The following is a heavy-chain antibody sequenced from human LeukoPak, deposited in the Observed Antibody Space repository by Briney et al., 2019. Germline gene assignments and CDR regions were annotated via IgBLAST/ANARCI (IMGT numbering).Heavy chain of an antibody. CDR2: IIPIFGTA. D-gene: IGHD4-17*01. CDR3: ARVPDGDGVDY. J-gene: IGHJ4*02. Sequence: SVKVSCKTSGGTFRSYAISWVRQAPGQGLEWMGGIIPIFGTANYAQKFQGRVTITADKSTSTAYMELSSLRSEDTAVYYCARVPDGDGVDYWGQGTLVTVSS. V-gene: IGHV1-69*06. CDR1: GGTFRSYA.